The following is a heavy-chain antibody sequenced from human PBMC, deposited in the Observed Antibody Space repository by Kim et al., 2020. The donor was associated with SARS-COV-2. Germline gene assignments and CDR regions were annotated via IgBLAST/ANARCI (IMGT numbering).Heavy chain of an antibody. CDR2: ISGSGGST. J-gene: IGHJ1*01. D-gene: IGHD2-21*02. V-gene: IGHV3-23*01. Sequence: GGSLRLSCAASGFTFSSYAMSWVRQAPGKGLEWVSAISGSGGSTYYADSVKGRFTISRDNSKNTLYLQMNSLRAEDTAVYYCAKSYVVVTAKGYFQHWGQGTLVTVSS. CDR1: GFTFSSYA. CDR3: AKSYVVVTAKGYFQH.